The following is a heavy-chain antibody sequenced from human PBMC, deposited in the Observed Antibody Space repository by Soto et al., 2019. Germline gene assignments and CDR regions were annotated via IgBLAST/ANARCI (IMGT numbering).Heavy chain of an antibody. CDR3: AKDSPVPLYYDFWSGYFDY. J-gene: IGHJ4*02. CDR2: ISGSGGST. Sequence: PGGSLRLSCAASGFTFSSYAMSWVRQAPGKGLEWVSAISGSGGSTYYADSVKGRFTISRDNSKNTLYLQMNSLRAEDTAVYYCAKDSPVPLYYDFWSGYFDYWGQGTLVTVSS. V-gene: IGHV3-23*01. CDR1: GFTFSSYA. D-gene: IGHD3-3*01.